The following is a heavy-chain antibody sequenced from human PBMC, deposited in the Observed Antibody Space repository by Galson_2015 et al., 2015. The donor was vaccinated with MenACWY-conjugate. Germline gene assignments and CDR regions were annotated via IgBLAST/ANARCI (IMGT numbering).Heavy chain of an antibody. D-gene: IGHD2-2*01. Sequence: SLRLSCAASGFTFSRYWMHWVRQSPGKGLVGVLRINSDGSAADYADSVKGRFTISRDNAKNTLYLQMNSLRAEDTAVYYCATYCSSPSCYANGAYWGQGTLVTVSS. J-gene: IGHJ4*02. CDR1: GFTFSRYW. V-gene: IGHV3-74*01. CDR2: INSDGSAA. CDR3: ATYCSSPSCYANGAY.